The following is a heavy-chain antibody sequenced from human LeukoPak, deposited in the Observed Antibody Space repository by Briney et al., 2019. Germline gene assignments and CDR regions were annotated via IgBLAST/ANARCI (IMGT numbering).Heavy chain of an antibody. J-gene: IGHJ3*02. CDR1: GVSINNYY. D-gene: IGHD1-26*01. CDR3: ARAPLSGTYYTDAFDI. V-gene: IGHV4-59*12. CDR2: IHYSGST. Sequence: SETLSLTCTVSGVSINNYYWSWIRQPPGKGLEWIGYIHYSGSTNYNPSLKSRVTISPDKSKNQFSLTLTSVTAADTAVYFCARAPLSGTYYTDAFDIWGQGTMVTVSS.